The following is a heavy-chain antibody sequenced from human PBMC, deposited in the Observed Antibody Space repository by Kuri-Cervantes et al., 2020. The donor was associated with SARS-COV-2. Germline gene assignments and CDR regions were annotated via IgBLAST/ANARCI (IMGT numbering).Heavy chain of an antibody. D-gene: IGHD5-18*01. J-gene: IGHJ6*02. CDR2: INPNSGGT. CDR1: GYTFTGHY. Sequence: ASVKVSCKASGYTFTGHYMHWVRQAPGQGLEWMGWINPNSGGTNYAQKFQGWVTMTRDTSISTAYMELSRLRSDDTAVYYCARDLIRGYSYGFFGMDVWGQGTTVTVSS. CDR3: ARDLIRGYSYGFFGMDV. V-gene: IGHV1-2*04.